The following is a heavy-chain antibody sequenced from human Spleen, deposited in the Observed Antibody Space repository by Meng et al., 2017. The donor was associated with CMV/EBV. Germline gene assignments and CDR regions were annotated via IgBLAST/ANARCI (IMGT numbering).Heavy chain of an antibody. V-gene: IGHV1-69-2*01. Sequence: TVKISCQVSGYTFTNFYVSWVQQSPGKGLIWMGLIDPEDGETKYAEKFQGRITITADTSIDTAYTEMSGLRFVDTAMYYCATPMGWGQGTLVTVSS. CDR2: IDPEDGET. CDR3: ATPMG. CDR1: GYTFTNFY. D-gene: IGHD5-24*01. J-gene: IGHJ4*02.